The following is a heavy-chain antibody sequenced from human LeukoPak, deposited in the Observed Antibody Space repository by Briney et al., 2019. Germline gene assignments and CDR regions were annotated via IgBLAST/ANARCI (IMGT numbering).Heavy chain of an antibody. Sequence: SETLSLTCTVSGGSISSSSYYWCWIRQPPGKGLEWIGSIYYSGSTYYNPSLKSRVTISVDTSKNQFSLKLSSVTAADTAVYYCASRPTVVVVAATAPFDYWGQGTLVTVSS. CDR1: GGSISSSSYY. V-gene: IGHV4-39*01. J-gene: IGHJ4*02. CDR2: IYYSGST. CDR3: ASRPTVVVVAATAPFDY. D-gene: IGHD2-15*01.